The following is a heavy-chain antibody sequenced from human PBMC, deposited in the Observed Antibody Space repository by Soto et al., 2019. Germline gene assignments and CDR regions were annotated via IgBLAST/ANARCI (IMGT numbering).Heavy chain of an antibody. CDR2: IYPGDSDT. J-gene: IGHJ4*02. V-gene: IGHV5-51*01. CDR1: GYIFTSYW. CDR3: ARSGAVAEPMYYFDY. D-gene: IGHD6-19*01. Sequence: VESLKISCKGSGYIFTSYWIGCVRQMAGKGLEWMGIIYPGDSDTRYSPSFQGQVTISADKSISTAYLQWSSLKASDTAMYYCARSGAVAEPMYYFDYWGQGTLVTVS.